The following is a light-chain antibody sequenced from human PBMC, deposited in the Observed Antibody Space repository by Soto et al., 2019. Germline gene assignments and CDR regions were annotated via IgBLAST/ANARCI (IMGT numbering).Light chain of an antibody. CDR2: AAS. V-gene: IGKV3-15*01. CDR3: HQYNNWTPLT. J-gene: IGKJ4*01. CDR1: QSVSSN. Sequence: IVVSQSPSTLSVSQGERASLSCRASQSVSSNLAWYQHKPGRAPRLLIYAASTRATGVPARLSGSGSGTEFTLTLSSLQSEDCAVYSCHQYNNWTPLTFGGGTKVDIK.